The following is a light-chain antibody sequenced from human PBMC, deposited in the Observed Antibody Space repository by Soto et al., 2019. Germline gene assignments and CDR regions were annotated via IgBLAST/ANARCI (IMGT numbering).Light chain of an antibody. CDR3: ATWDDSLKGV. J-gene: IGLJ1*01. CDR1: TSNIGSHS. Sequence: HSVLTQPPSASGTPGQRVTISCSGSTSNIGSHSVNWYQHLPETAPKLLINTNNQRPSGVPDRFSGYESGTSASLVISGLQSEDEADYYCATWDDSLKGVFGTGTKVTVL. V-gene: IGLV1-44*01. CDR2: TNN.